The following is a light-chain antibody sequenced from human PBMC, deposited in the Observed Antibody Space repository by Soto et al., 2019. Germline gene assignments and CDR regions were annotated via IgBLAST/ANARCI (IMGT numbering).Light chain of an antibody. CDR2: EVS. V-gene: IGLV2-14*01. J-gene: IGLJ1*01. CDR3: SSYTGSSTPYV. Sequence: QSALTQPASVSGSPGQSITISCTGTASDVGVYNYISWYQHHPGKAPKLMIFEVSNRPSGVSNRFSGSKSGNTASLTISGLQAEDQGDFFCSSYTGSSTPYVFGTGTKLTVL. CDR1: ASDVGVYNY.